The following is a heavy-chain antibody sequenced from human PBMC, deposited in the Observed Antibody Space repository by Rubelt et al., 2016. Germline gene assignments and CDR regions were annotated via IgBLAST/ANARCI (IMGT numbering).Heavy chain of an antibody. CDR3: AREGGIVATIVDY. J-gene: IGHJ4*02. Sequence: EVQLVESGGGLVQPGGSLRLSCAASGFTFSSYSMNWVRQAPGKGLEWVANIKQDGSEKYYVDSVKGRFTISRDNAKNSLYLQMNSLRAEDTAVYYCAREGGIVATIVDYWGQGTLVTVSS. V-gene: IGHV3-7*01. CDR1: GFTFSSYS. CDR2: IKQDGSEK. D-gene: IGHD5-12*01.